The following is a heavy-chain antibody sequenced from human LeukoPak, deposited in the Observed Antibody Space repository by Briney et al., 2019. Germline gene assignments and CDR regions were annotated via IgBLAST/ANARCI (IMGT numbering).Heavy chain of an antibody. CDR2: IYHSGST. V-gene: IGHV4-30-2*01. CDR3: ARVVYCGGDCYSHFDY. CDR1: GGSISSGGYS. J-gene: IGHJ4*02. D-gene: IGHD2-21*01. Sequence: SETLSLTCAVSGGSISSGGYSWSWIRQPPGKGLEWIGYIYHSGSTYYNPSLKSRVTISVDRSKNQFSLKLSSVTAADTAVYYCARVVYCGGDCYSHFDYWGQGTLITVSS.